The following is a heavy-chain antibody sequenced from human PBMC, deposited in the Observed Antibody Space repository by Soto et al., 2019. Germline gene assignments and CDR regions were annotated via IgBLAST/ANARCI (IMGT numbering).Heavy chain of an antibody. Sequence: HLVQSGPEVKKPGASITVSCKTSGDTFTNFGLSWVRQAPGQGLEWMGWIATYNSNRNYAQKFQGRLTLTTATSTITAYMELKSLGYDDTAVYYCARVLRGVVNWFDPWGQGTLVTVSS. V-gene: IGHV1-18*01. D-gene: IGHD3-10*01. J-gene: IGHJ5*02. CDR2: IATYNSNR. CDR1: GDTFTNFG. CDR3: ARVLRGVVNWFDP.